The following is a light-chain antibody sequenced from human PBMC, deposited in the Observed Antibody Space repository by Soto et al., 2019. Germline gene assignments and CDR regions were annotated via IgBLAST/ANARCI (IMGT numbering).Light chain of an antibody. J-gene: IGKJ2*01. CDR3: QQYSSYPYT. V-gene: IGKV1-5*03. CDR2: KAS. Sequence: DIQLTQSPSTLSASVGDRVTITCRASQIIGSWLAWYQQKPGRAPKPLIYKASTLESGVPSRFSGSESGTEFTLTISSLQPDDFATYYCQQYSSYPYTFGQGTKLEIK. CDR1: QIIGSW.